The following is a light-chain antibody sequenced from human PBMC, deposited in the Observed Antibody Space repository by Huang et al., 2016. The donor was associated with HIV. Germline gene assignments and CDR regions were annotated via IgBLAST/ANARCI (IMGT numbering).Light chain of an antibody. J-gene: IGKJ3*01. V-gene: IGKV1-33*01. CDR3: QHYDDVPFT. Sequence: DIQMTQSPSSLSSYVGDRVTITCQASQDISDSLNWYQQKSGIAPKLLIYDASNLQTGVPVRVSGSGSGTDFTFTISSLQPEDIGTYYCQHYDDVPFTFGPGTKVEIK. CDR1: QDISDS. CDR2: DAS.